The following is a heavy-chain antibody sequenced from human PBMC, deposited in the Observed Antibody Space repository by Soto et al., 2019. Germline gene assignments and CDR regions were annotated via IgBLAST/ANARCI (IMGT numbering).Heavy chain of an antibody. CDR2: IIPIFGTA. CDR3: ARDRKKYNWFNP. Sequence: SVKVSCKASGGTFSSYAISWVRQAPGQGLEWMGGIIPIFGTANYAQKFQGRVTITADKSTSTAYMELSSLRSEDTAVYYCARDRKKYNWFNPWGQGTLVTVSS. CDR1: GGTFSSYA. J-gene: IGHJ5*02. V-gene: IGHV1-69*06.